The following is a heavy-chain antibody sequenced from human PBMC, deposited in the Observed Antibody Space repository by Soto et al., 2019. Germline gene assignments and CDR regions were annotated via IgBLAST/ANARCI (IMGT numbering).Heavy chain of an antibody. CDR3: AKDRSSSWYYFEN. Sequence: QVQLVESGGGVVQPGRSLRLSCAASGFTFSADGMHCVRQAPGKGLEWVSVISSDGSEKFYADSVKGRFTISRDNSKDTLYLQMNNRRAADTAVYYCAKDRSSSWYYFENWGQGTLVTVSS. J-gene: IGHJ4*02. D-gene: IGHD6-13*01. CDR2: ISSDGSEK. V-gene: IGHV3-30*18. CDR1: GFTFSADG.